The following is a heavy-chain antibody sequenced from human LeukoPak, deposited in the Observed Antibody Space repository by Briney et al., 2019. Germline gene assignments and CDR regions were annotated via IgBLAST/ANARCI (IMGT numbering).Heavy chain of an antibody. D-gene: IGHD1-26*01. CDR1: GFTFTSYF. CDR2: ISGGGGST. V-gene: IGHV3-23*01. Sequence: GGSLRLSCAASGFTFTSYFMNWVRQAPGKGLEWVSTISGGGGSTYYADSVKGRFTISRDNSKNTLYLQVNSLRAEDTAVYYCAKGGKWDVTPFDYWGQGTLVTVSS. J-gene: IGHJ4*02. CDR3: AKGGKWDVTPFDY.